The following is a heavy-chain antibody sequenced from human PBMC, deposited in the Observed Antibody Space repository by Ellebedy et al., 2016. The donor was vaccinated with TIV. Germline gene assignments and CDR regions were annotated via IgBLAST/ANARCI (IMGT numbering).Heavy chain of an antibody. Sequence: AASVKVSCKASGYTFTSYYMHWVRQAPGQGLEWMGRIIPILGIANYAQKFQGRVTITADKSTSTAYMELSSLGSEDTAVYYCAKVGGHYYDSSGRQYFQHWGQGTLVTVSS. CDR1: GYTFTSYY. D-gene: IGHD3-22*01. CDR2: IIPILGIA. CDR3: AKVGGHYYDSSGRQYFQH. V-gene: IGHV1-69*02. J-gene: IGHJ1*01.